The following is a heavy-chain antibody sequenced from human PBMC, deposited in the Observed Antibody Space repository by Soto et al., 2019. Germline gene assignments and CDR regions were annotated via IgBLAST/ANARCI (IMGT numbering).Heavy chain of an antibody. CDR3: ARHIVNLSSWVY. CDR1: GGSISSSSFY. CDR2: ISSSGSP. D-gene: IGHD6-13*01. Sequence: QLQLQESGPGLVKPSETLSLTCSVSGGSISSSSFYWGWIRQPPGKGVEWIGSISSSGSPYYSPSLKSRVTISVDTSKNQLSLNMKSVTAADTGVYYCARHIVNLSSWVYWGQGTLVTVSS. J-gene: IGHJ4*02. V-gene: IGHV4-39*01.